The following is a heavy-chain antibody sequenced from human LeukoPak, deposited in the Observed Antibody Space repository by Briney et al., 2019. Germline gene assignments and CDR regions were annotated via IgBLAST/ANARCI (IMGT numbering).Heavy chain of an antibody. CDR1: GFTFSSYA. J-gene: IGHJ4*02. CDR2: ISYDGSNK. V-gene: IGHV3-30-3*01. D-gene: IGHD6-19*01. Sequence: GGSLRLSCAASGFTFSSYAMHWDRQAPGKGLEWVAVISYDGSNKYYADSVKGRFTISRDNSKNTLYLQMNSLRTEDTAVYYCARDLGWAFDYWGQGTLVTVSS. CDR3: ARDLGWAFDY.